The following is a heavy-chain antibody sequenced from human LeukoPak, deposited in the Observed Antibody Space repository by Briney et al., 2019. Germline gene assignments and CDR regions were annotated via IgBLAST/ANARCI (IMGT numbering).Heavy chain of an antibody. CDR3: ARGCRLGGGSCYDDY. CDR1: GGTFSSYA. CDR2: IIPIFGTA. Sequence: SVKVSCKASGGTFSSYAISWVRQAPGQGLEWMGGIIPIFGTANYAQKFQGRVTITADESTSTAYMELSSLRSEDTAVYYCARGCRLGGGSCYDDYWGQGTLVIVSS. D-gene: IGHD2-15*01. V-gene: IGHV1-69*13. J-gene: IGHJ4*02.